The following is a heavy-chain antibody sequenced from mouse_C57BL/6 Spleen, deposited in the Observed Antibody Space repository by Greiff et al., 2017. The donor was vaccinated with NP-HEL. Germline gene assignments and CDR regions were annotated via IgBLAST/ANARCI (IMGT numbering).Heavy chain of an antibody. CDR2: FHPNSGST. CDR3: ARGGPYGSIFAY. V-gene: IGHV1-64*01. D-gene: IGHD1-1*01. J-gene: IGHJ3*01. Sequence: VQLQQPGAELVKPGASVKLSCKASGYTFTSYWMHWVKQRPGQGLEWIGMFHPNSGSTNYNEKFKSKATLTVDKSSSTAYMQLSSLTSEDSAVYYCARGGPYGSIFAYWGQGTLVTVSA. CDR1: GYTFTSYW.